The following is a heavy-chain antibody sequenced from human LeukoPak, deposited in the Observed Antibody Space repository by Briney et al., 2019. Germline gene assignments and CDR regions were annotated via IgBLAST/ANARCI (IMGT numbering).Heavy chain of an antibody. V-gene: IGHV7-4-1*02. CDR2: INTNTGNP. CDR1: GYTFTSYA. D-gene: IGHD2/OR15-2a*01. Sequence: ASVKVSCKASGYTFTSYAMNWVRQAPGQGLEWMGWINTNTGNPTYAQGFTGRVVFSLDTSVSTAYLQISSLKAEDTAVYYCARVRWDGRLSIVWAFDCWGQGTQVTVSS. J-gene: IGHJ4*02. CDR3: ARVRWDGRLSIVWAFDC.